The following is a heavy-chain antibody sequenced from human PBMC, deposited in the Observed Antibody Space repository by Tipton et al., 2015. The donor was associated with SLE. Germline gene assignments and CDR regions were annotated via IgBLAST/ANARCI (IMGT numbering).Heavy chain of an antibody. Sequence: SLRLSCAASGFTVSSCAMHWVRQAPGKGLEWVANIKQDGSEKYYVDSVKGRFTISRDNAKNSLYPQINDLRAEDTAVYYCVRDSNSGWSLWDWGLGTLVAVSS. D-gene: IGHD6-19*01. J-gene: IGHJ1*01. CDR1: GFTVSSCA. V-gene: IGHV3-7*01. CDR2: IKQDGSEK. CDR3: VRDSNSGWSLWD.